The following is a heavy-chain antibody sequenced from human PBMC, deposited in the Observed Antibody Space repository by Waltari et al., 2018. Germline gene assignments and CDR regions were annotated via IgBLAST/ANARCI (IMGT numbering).Heavy chain of an antibody. J-gene: IGHJ6*02. D-gene: IGHD2-8*02. V-gene: IGHV4-4*07. CDR1: GGSISSYY. CDR2: IYTSGST. Sequence: QVQLQESGPGLVKPSETLSLTCTVSGGSISSYYWSWIRQPAGKGLEWIGRIYTSGSTNYNPSLKSRVTISVDKSKNQFSLKLSSVTAADTAVYYWARLRYCTGGVCYKFLGMDVWGQGTTVTVSS. CDR3: ARLRYCTGGVCYKFLGMDV.